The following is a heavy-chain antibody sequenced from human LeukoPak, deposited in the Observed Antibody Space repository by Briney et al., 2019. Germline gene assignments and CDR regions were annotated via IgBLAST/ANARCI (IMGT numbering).Heavy chain of an antibody. CDR1: GFTFSSYA. CDR2: ISGSGGST. D-gene: IGHD5-24*01. Sequence: GGSLRLSCAASGFTFSSYAMSWARQAPGKGLEWVSAISGSGGSTYYADSVKGRFTISRDNSKNTLYLQMNSLRAEDTAVYYCARGVEMATTTAFDYWGQGTLVTVSS. CDR3: ARGVEMATTTAFDY. J-gene: IGHJ4*02. V-gene: IGHV3-23*01.